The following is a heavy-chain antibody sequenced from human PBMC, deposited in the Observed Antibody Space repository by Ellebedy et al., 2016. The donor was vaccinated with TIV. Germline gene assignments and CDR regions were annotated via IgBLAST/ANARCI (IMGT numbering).Heavy chain of an antibody. CDR1: GFTFSDYY. Sequence: PGGSLRLSCAASGFTFSDYYMSWVRQTPGKGLEWVSYLSSIGSTTYYADSVKGRFTISRDNAKNSLYLQMDSLRAEDTAVYYCARGMYTYQLGYNWFDPWGQGTLVTVSS. D-gene: IGHD5-24*01. V-gene: IGHV3-11*01. CDR2: LSSIGSTT. CDR3: ARGMYTYQLGYNWFDP. J-gene: IGHJ5*02.